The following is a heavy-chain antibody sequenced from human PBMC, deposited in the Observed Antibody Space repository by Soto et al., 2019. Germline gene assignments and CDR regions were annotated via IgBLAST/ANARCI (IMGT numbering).Heavy chain of an antibody. J-gene: IGHJ3*02. CDR2: IKPDGSEK. V-gene: IGHV3-7*04. CDR1: GFTFSTYW. D-gene: IGHD3-22*01. CDR3: ARGDYYDTSGPFSDAFDI. Sequence: GGSLRLSCAASGFTFSTYWMSWVRQAPGKGLEWVANIKPDGSEKWYVDSVKGRFTISRDNAKNSLYLQMKSLRAEDTAVYYCARGDYYDTSGPFSDAFDIWGQGTMVTVSS.